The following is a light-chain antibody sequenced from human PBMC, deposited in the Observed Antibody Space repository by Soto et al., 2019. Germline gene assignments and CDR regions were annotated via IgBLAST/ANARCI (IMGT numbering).Light chain of an antibody. CDR1: NIGSKN. V-gene: IGLV3-21*02. Sequence: SYELTQPPSVSVAPGQTARITCGGNNIGSKNVHWYQQKPGQAPVLVVHDDSDRPSGIPERFSGSTSGNTATLTTTRVEAGEAAYYYWQEWDSSSDHVLFGGGTKLTVL. J-gene: IGLJ2*01. CDR3: QEWDSSSDHVL. CDR2: DDS.